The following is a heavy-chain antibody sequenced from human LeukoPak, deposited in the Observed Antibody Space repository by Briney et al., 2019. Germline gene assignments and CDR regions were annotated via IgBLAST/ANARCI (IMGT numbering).Heavy chain of an antibody. CDR2: ISYDGSNK. CDR3: AKGPYVLRFLEWLGDYYFDY. D-gene: IGHD3-3*01. V-gene: IGHV3-30*18. Sequence: GRSLRLSCAASGFTFSSYGMHWVRQAPGKGLEWVAVISYDGSNKYYADSVKGRFTISRDNSKNTLYLQMNSLRAEDTAVYYCAKGPYVLRFLEWLGDYYFDYWGQGTLVTVSS. J-gene: IGHJ4*02. CDR1: GFTFSSYG.